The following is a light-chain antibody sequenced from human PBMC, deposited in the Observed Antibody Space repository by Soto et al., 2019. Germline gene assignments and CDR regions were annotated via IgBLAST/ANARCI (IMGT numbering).Light chain of an antibody. V-gene: IGLV6-57*01. CDR2: EYY. CDR3: QSCDSNSVV. CDR1: SGSIATNY. J-gene: IGLJ2*01. Sequence: NFMLTQPHSVSASPGKTVTISCTRSSGSIATNYVQWYQQRPGSSPTTVIYEYYQRPSGVPDRFSGSIDSSSNSASLTISGLKTEDEADYYCQSCDSNSVVFGGGTKVTVL.